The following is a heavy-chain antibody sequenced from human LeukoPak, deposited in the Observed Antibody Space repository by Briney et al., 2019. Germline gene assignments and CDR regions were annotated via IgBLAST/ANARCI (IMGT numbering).Heavy chain of an antibody. CDR2: ISGSAGST. CDR1: GFTFSNYA. D-gene: IGHD6-13*01. CDR3: AKGPASTWYKYYFDY. J-gene: IGHJ4*02. Sequence: GGSLRLSCAASGFTFSNYAMSWVHQAPGKGLEWVSAISGSAGSTYYADSVKGRFTISRDNSRNTLYLQMNSLRAEDTALYYCAKGPASTWYKYYFDYWGQGTLVTVSS. V-gene: IGHV3-23*01.